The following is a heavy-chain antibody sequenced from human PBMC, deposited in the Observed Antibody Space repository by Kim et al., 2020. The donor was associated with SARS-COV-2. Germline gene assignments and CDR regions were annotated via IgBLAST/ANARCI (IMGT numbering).Heavy chain of an antibody. V-gene: IGHV4-61*02. J-gene: IGHJ5*02. CDR1: GGSISSGSYY. CDR2: IYTSGST. CDR3: ARGDSSGWLGWFDP. Sequence: SETLSLTCTVSGGSISSGSYYWSWIRQPAGKGLEWIGRIYTSGSTNYNPSLKSRVTISVDTSKNQFSLKLSSVTAADTAVYYCARGDSSGWLGWFDPWGQGTLVTVSS. D-gene: IGHD6-19*01.